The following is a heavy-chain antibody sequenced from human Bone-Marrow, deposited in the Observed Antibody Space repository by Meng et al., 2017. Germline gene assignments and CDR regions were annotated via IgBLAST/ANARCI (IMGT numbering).Heavy chain of an antibody. J-gene: IGHJ5*02. V-gene: IGHV4-31*03. D-gene: IGHD3-22*01. CDR1: GCSISSGTYY. CDR2: IHYSGST. Sequence: VQLQESGPGLVKPSQTLSLTCTVSGCSISSGTYYWGWIRQLPGKGLEWIAYIHYSGSTYYSPSLKSRVTISVDTSKNQLSLKLSSMTAADTAVYYCARYVFDSSSLYSNWFDPWGQGTLVTVSS. CDR3: ARYVFDSSSLYSNWFDP.